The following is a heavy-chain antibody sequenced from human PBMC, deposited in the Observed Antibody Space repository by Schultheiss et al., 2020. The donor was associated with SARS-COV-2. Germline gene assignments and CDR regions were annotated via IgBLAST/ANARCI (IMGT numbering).Heavy chain of an antibody. CDR1: GFTFSDYY. V-gene: IGHV3-11*06. CDR3: ASISGRGTGY. Sequence: GESLKISCAASGFTFSDYYMSWIRQAPGKGLEWVSYISSSSSYTNYADSVKGRFTISRDNAKNSLYLQMNSLRAEDTAVYYCASISGRGTGYWGQGTLVTVSS. D-gene: IGHD1-26*01. CDR2: ISSSSSYT. J-gene: IGHJ4*02.